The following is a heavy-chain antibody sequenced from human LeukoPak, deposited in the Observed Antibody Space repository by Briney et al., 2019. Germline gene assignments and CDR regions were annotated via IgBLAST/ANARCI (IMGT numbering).Heavy chain of an antibody. J-gene: IGHJ5*02. CDR3: ARTYYDFWSGYPRANWFDP. CDR2: IYYSGST. D-gene: IGHD3-3*01. CDR1: GGPISSYY. Sequence: SETLSLTCTVSGGPISSYYWSWIRQPPGKGLEWIGYIYYSGSTNYNPSLKSRVTISVDTSKNQFSLKLSSVTAADTAVYYCARTYYDFWSGYPRANWFDPWGQGTLVTVSS. V-gene: IGHV4-59*01.